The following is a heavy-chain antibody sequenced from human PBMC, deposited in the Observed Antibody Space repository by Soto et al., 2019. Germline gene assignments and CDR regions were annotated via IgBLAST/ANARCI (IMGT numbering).Heavy chain of an antibody. Sequence: EVQLVESGGGLVQPGGSLRLSCVASGFTFSSYWMHWVRQAPGKGLVWVSSISNDGSSIYADTVKGRCTVSRDNAKNTHYLQINSLRAEDTAVYYCARLPNKSPQNWGECILVIVSP. J-gene: IGHJ1*01. CDR1: GFTFSSYW. CDR2: ISNDGSS. CDR3: ARLPNKSPQN. V-gene: IGHV3-74*01.